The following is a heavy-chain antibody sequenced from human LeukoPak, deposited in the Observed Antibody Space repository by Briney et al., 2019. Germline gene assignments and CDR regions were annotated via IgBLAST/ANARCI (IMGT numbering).Heavy chain of an antibody. J-gene: IGHJ4*02. CDR3: AKRISEVQTLGTFDY. CDR2: ISYDGSNK. Sequence: HPGGSLRLSCAASGFTFSSYAMHWVRQAPGKGLEWVAVISYDGSNKYYADSVKGRFTISRDNSKNTLYLQMNSLRAEDTAVYYCAKRISEVQTLGTFDYRGQGTLVTVSS. D-gene: IGHD1-1*01. V-gene: IGHV3-30-3*02. CDR1: GFTFSSYA.